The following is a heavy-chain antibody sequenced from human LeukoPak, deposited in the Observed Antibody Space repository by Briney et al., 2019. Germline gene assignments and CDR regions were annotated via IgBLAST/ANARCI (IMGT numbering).Heavy chain of an antibody. V-gene: IGHV4-39*07. CDR2: IYYSGNT. D-gene: IGHD2-15*01. J-gene: IGHJ4*02. CDR3: ARAREIGHCSGYSCYSAYFDF. CDR1: GGSISSSTSY. Sequence: PSETLSLTCIVSGGSISSSTSYWGWIRQSPGKGLEWIGNIYYSGNTYYNPSLNSRVTISVDTSKNQFSLKLSSVTAADTAMYYCARAREIGHCSGYSCYSAYFDFWGQGTLVTVSS.